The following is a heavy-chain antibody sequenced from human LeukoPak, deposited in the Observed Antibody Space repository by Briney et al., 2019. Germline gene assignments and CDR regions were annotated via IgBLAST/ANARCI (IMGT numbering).Heavy chain of an antibody. D-gene: IGHD5-18*01. V-gene: IGHV3-30*04. Sequence: PGGSLRLSCAASGFTFSSYAMHWVRGAPGKGLEGGAVISYDGSNKYYADSVKGRFTISRDNSKNTLYLQMNSLRAEDTAVYYCSRYSYGAYYFDYWGQGTLVTVSS. CDR1: GFTFSSYA. CDR2: ISYDGSNK. CDR3: SRYSYGAYYFDY. J-gene: IGHJ4*02.